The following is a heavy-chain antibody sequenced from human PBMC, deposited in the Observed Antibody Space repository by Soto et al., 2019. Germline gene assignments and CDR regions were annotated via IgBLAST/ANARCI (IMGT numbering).Heavy chain of an antibody. D-gene: IGHD2-21*02. J-gene: IGHJ6*02. V-gene: IGHV3-48*03. CDR1: GFTFRSYE. Sequence: RGSLRLSCAASGFTFRSYEMNWVRQAPGKGLEWVSYISSSGSTIYYADSVKGRFTISRDNAKNSLYLQMNSLRAEDTAVYYCASYAVVTLRHYGMDVWGQGTTVTVSS. CDR3: ASYAVVTLRHYGMDV. CDR2: ISSSGSTI.